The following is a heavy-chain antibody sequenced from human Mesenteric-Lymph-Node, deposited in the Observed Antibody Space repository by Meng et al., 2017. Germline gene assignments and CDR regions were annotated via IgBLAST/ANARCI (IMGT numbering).Heavy chain of an antibody. J-gene: IGHJ4*01. V-gene: IGHV6-1*01. CDR2: TYYKSKWYN. D-gene: IGHD5-12*01. CDR3: ARERDSGPNHFDY. Sequence: QVQRQQSGPGLVQPSQTLPLTCAISGDSVSTNSAAWIWIRQSPSRGLEWLGRTYYKSKWYNDYAVSVKRRITINPDTSRNQFSLQLNSVTPEDTAVYFCARERDSGPNHFDYWGQGILVTVSS. CDR1: GDSVSTNSAA.